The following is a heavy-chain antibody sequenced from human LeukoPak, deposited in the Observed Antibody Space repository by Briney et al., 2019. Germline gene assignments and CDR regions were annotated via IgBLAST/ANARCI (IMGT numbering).Heavy chain of an antibody. CDR3: ARDRGIVVVPAWFDP. D-gene: IGHD2-2*01. CDR1: RFTFSTYA. J-gene: IGHJ5*02. V-gene: IGHV3-30-3*01. CDR2: ISYDGSNK. Sequence: GGSLRLSCAASRFTFSTYAMSWVRWAPGKGLEWVAVISYDGSNKYYADSVKGRLTISRDNSKSTLYLQMNSLRAEDTAVYYCARDRGIVVVPAWFDPWGQGTLVTVSS.